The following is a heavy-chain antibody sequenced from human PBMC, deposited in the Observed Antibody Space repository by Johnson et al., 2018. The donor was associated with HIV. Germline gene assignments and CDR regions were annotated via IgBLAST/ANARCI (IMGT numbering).Heavy chain of an antibody. J-gene: IGHJ3*02. D-gene: IGHD2-21*02. V-gene: IGHV3-23*04. Sequence: VLLVESGGGLVQPGGSLRLSCAASGFTFSSYAMSWVRQAPGKGLEWVSAISGSCGSTYYADSVKGRFNISRNNSKNSLYLQLNSLRAEDTAVYYCARGPSAYCGGDCPGGAFDIWGQGTMVTVSS. CDR1: GFTFSSYA. CDR2: ISGSCGST. CDR3: ARGPSAYCGGDCPGGAFDI.